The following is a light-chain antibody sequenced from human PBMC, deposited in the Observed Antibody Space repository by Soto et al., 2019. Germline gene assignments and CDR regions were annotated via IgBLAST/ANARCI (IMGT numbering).Light chain of an antibody. J-gene: IGLJ2*01. CDR1: SSNIGKNS. V-gene: IGLV1-51*01. CDR2: DDH. Sequence: QSVLTQPPSVSAAPGQRVSISCSGGSSNIGKNSVSWYQQLPATAPKLLIYDDHQRPSGIPDRFSASKSCTSATLDITGLQPADEADYYCATWDLTLSAGVLFGGGTKLTVL. CDR3: ATWDLTLSAGVL.